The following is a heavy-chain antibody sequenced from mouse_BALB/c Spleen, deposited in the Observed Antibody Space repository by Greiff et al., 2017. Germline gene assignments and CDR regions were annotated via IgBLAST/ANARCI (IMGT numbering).Heavy chain of an antibody. CDR2: ISYSGST. D-gene: IGHD2-1*01. CDR1: GYSITSDYA. CDR3: ATGRNYEYFDV. J-gene: IGHJ1*01. Sequence: EVKLEESGPGLVKPSQSLSLTCTVTGYSITSDYAWNWIRQFPGNKLEWMGYISYSGSTSYNPSLKSRISITRDTSKNQFFLQLNSVTTEDTATYYCATGRNYEYFDVWGAGTTVTVSS. V-gene: IGHV3-2*02.